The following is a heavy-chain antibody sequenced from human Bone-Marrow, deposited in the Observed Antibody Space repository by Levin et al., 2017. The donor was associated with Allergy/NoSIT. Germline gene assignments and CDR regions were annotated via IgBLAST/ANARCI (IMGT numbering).Heavy chain of an antibody. CDR3: ARVRHTYGPLDY. CDR1: GFTFSNHW. V-gene: IGHV3-7*04. Sequence: GGSLRLSCAASGFTFSNHWMTWVRQAPGKGLEWVANIKQDGDDEFYVDSVKGRFTISRDNAKKSLYLQMNSLRAEDTAVYYCARVRHTYGPLDYWGQGTQVTVSS. D-gene: IGHD5-18*01. J-gene: IGHJ4*02. CDR2: IKQDGDDE.